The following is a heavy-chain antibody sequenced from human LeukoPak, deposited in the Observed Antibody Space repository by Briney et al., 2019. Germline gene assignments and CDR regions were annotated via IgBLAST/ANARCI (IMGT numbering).Heavy chain of an antibody. CDR1: GGSFSGYY. Sequence: SETLSLTCAVYGGSFSGYYWSWIRQPPGKGLEWIGEINHSGSTNYSPSLKSRVTISVDTSKNQFSLKLSSVTAADTAVYYCARRDGYNYNYWGQGTLVTVSS. D-gene: IGHD5-24*01. CDR3: ARRDGYNYNY. CDR2: INHSGST. V-gene: IGHV4-34*01. J-gene: IGHJ4*02.